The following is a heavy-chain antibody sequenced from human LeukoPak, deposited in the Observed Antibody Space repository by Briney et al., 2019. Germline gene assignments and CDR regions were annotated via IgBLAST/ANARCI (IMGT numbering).Heavy chain of an antibody. CDR2: IIPIFGTA. J-gene: IGHJ4*02. CDR1: GGTFSSYA. D-gene: IGHD4-17*01. CDR3: ARAGDYGDYSGY. Sequence: SVKVSCKASGGTFSSYAISWVRQAPGRGLEWMGGIIPIFGTANYAQKFQGRVTITADESTSTAYMELSSLRSEDTAVYYCARAGDYGDYSGYWGQGTLVTVSS. V-gene: IGHV1-69*13.